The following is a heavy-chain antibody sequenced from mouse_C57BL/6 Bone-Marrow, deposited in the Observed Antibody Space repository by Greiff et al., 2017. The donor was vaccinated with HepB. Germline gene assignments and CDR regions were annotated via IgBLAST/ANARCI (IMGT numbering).Heavy chain of an antibody. Sequence: VQLQQSGPELVKPGASVKISCKASGYSFTDYYMNWVKQSPEKSLEWIGEINPSTGGTTYNQKFKAKATLTVDKSSSTAYMQLKSLTSEDSAVYYCARGEAGTYWGQGTLVTVSA. CDR1: GYSFTDYY. CDR3: ARGEAGTY. J-gene: IGHJ3*01. CDR2: INPSTGGT. V-gene: IGHV1-42*01.